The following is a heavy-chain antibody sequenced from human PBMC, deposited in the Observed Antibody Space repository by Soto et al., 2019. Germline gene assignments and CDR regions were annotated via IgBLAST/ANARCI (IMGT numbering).Heavy chain of an antibody. D-gene: IGHD5-18*01. CDR1: GGSFSGYY. V-gene: IGHV4-34*01. Sequence: SETLSLTCAVYGGSFSGYYWSWIRQPPGKGLEWIGEINHSGSTNYNPSLKSRVTISVDTSKNQFSLKLSSVTAADTTVYYCARGLTTVDTATKYYYYYYYMDVWGKGTTVTVSS. CDR2: INHSGST. J-gene: IGHJ6*03. CDR3: ARGLTTVDTATKYYYYYYYMDV.